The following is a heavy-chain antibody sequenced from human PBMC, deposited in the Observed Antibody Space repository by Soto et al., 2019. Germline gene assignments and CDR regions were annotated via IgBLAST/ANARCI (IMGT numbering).Heavy chain of an antibody. D-gene: IGHD6-19*01. CDR2: ISGSGGST. V-gene: IGHV3-23*01. CDR1: GFTSSSYA. Sequence: EVQLLESGGGLVQPGGSLRLSCAASGFTSSSYAMSWVRQAPGKGLEWVSAISGSGGSTHYADSVKGRFTISRDNSKNTLYLQMNSLRAEDTAVYYCAKNSNVGKQWPYAVDYWGQGTLVTVSS. J-gene: IGHJ4*02. CDR3: AKNSNVGKQWPYAVDY.